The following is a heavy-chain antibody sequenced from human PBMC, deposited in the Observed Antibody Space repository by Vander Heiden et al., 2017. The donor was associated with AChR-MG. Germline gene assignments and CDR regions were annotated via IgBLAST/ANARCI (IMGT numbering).Heavy chain of an antibody. CDR1: GYTFTSYD. CDR2: MNPNSGNT. CDR3: ARYEQETGTKNY. Sequence: QLQLVQSGAEVKKPGASVKVSCKASGYTFTSYDINWVRQDTGQGLEWMGWMNPNSGNTGYAQKFQGRVTMTRNTSISTAYMELSSLRSEDTAVYYCARYEQETGTKNYWGQGTLVTVSS. J-gene: IGHJ4*02. V-gene: IGHV1-8*01. D-gene: IGHD1-1*01.